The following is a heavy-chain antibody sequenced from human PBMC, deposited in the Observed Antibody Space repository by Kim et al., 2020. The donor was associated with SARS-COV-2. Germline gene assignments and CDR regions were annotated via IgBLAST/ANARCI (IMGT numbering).Heavy chain of an antibody. CDR3: ASYVDIPTYDAFDI. CDR2: ISYDGSNK. V-gene: IGHV3-30*03. D-gene: IGHD5-12*01. CDR1: GFTFSSYG. Sequence: GGSLRLSCAASGFTFSSYGMHWVRQAPGKGLEWVAVISYDGSNKYYADSVKGRFTISRDNSKNTLYLQMNSLRAEDTAVYYCASYVDIPTYDAFDIWGQGTMVTVSS. J-gene: IGHJ3*02.